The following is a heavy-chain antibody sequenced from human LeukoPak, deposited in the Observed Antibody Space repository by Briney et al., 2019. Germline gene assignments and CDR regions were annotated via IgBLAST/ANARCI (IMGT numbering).Heavy chain of an antibody. D-gene: IGHD1-26*01. CDR1: GYTLTYLA. CDR3: ATNSGSYFLH. CDR2: FDPEDGET. V-gene: IGHV1-24*01. J-gene: IGHJ1*01. Sequence: ASVKVSCKVSGYTLTYLAIHWVRQAPGKGLEWMGGFDPEDGETVYAQNFQGRATMTEDSSTDTAYMELSSLISEDTAVYYCATNSGSYFLHWGQGTLVTVSS.